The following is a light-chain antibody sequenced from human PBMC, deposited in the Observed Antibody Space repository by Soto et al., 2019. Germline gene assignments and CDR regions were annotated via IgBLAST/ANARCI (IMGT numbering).Light chain of an antibody. Sequence: IQLTQSPSSLSASVGDRVTITCRASQSINNWLAWYQQKPGKAPKFLIYDASNLESGVPSRFSGSASGTEFTLAINSLQPDDFATYYCQQYDNYPLTFGGRTKV. V-gene: IGKV1-5*01. CDR2: DAS. J-gene: IGKJ4*01. CDR3: QQYDNYPLT. CDR1: QSINNW.